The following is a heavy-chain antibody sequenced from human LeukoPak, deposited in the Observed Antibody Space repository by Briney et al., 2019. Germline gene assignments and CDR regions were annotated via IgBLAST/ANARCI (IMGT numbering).Heavy chain of an antibody. V-gene: IGHV4-59*01. CDR3: ARWQEAWSAFNI. CDR2: NCYSGGT. Sequence: SETLSPTCTVSGGSMNNYCWNWIRQPPGEGLQWIGYNCYSGGTDYNPSLKSRVTISLDTSKSQFSLKMSSVTAADTAVYYCARWQEAWSAFNIWGQGTMVTVSS. CDR1: GGSMNNYC. J-gene: IGHJ3*02.